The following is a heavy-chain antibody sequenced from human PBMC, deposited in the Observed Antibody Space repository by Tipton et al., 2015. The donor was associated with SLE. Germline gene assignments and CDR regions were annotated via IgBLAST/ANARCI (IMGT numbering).Heavy chain of an antibody. V-gene: IGHV4-4*07. Sequence: TLSLTCTVSSGSISSHYWSWIRQPAGKGLEWIGRVHSSWSANYNPSLKSRVTLSVDTSENQFSLKLSSVTAADTAVYYCARQVAQGTWAFDYWGQGTLVTVSS. CDR1: SGSISSHY. CDR2: VHSSWSA. D-gene: IGHD5-12*01. J-gene: IGHJ4*02. CDR3: ARQVAQGTWAFDY.